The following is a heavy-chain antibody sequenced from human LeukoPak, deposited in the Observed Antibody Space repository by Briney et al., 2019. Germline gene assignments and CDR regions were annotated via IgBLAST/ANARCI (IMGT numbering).Heavy chain of an antibody. V-gene: IGHV3-15*07. Sequence: PGGSLRLSCAASGFTFSSAWMNWVRPAPGKGLEWVGRIKSETDGGTTDYAAPVKGTFTISRDDSENSLYLQMNSLKTEDTAVYYCTRRSSAAGRQHFDHWGQGTLVTVSP. J-gene: IGHJ4*02. CDR1: GFTFSSAW. CDR2: IKSETDGGTT. D-gene: IGHD6-13*01. CDR3: TRRSSAAGRQHFDH.